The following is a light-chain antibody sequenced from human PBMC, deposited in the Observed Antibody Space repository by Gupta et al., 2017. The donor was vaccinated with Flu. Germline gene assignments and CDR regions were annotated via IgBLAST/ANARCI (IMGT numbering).Light chain of an antibody. CDR1: QSVSSSY. V-gene: IGKV3-20*01. CDR3: KQYVRAPLT. Sequence: VLTQSPGTLSLSPWERATLSCRASQSVSSSYLAWYQQKPGQAPRLLIYGASSRATGIPDRFSGSGSGTDFTLKISRMETEDVAVYYCKQYVRAPLTFGEGTKVEIK. J-gene: IGKJ4*02. CDR2: GAS.